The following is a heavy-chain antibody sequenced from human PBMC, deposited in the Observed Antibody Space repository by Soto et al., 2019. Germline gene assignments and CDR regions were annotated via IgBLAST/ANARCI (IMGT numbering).Heavy chain of an antibody. V-gene: IGHV3-48*01. CDR1: GFTPSRLS. J-gene: IGHJ3*02. Sequence: EVQLVQSGGALVQPGGSLRLSCAASGFTPSRLSMNWVRQAPGKGLEWISYINSAGSIIYYADSVKGRFTISRDNAKNSLYRQMNSLRAEDTAVYYCATGTDLGWLDNPNHALEIWGQGTMVTVSS. CDR3: ATGTDLGWLDNPNHALEI. CDR2: INSAGSII. D-gene: IGHD3-9*01.